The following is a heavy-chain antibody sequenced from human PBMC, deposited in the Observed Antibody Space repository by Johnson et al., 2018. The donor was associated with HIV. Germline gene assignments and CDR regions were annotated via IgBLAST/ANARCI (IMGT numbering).Heavy chain of an antibody. CDR2: IRYDGSNK. J-gene: IGHJ3*02. D-gene: IGHD2-2*01. Sequence: HVQLVESGGGVVRPGGSLRLSCAASGFTFSSYGMHWVRQAPGKGLEWVAVIRYDGSNKYYADSVKGRFTISRDNSKNTLYLQMNSLRAEDTAVYYCARPLPAAYYAFDIWGQGTMVTVSS. V-gene: IGHV3-33*08. CDR3: ARPLPAAYYAFDI. CDR1: GFTFSSYG.